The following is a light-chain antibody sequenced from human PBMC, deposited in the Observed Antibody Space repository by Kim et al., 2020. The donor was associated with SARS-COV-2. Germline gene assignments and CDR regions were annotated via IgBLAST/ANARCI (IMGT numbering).Light chain of an antibody. J-gene: IGKJ2*01. CDR2: DAS. CDR3: QQYNTYPRT. CDR1: QSVSSW. Sequence: SASVVDRVTITCRASQSVSSWLAWYQQKPGKAPKLLIYDASSLESGVPSRFSGSGSGTEFTLTITNLQPDDLATYYCQQYNTYPRTYGQGTKLEI. V-gene: IGKV1-5*01.